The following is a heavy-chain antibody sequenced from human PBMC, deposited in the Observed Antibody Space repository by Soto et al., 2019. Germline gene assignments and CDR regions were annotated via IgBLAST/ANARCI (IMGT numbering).Heavy chain of an antibody. V-gene: IGHV3-7*01. CDR3: ARDLFDY. CDR1: GFTFSNYW. CDR2: INEDGSEK. Sequence: PGGSLRLSCAASGFTFSNYWMNWVRQAPGKGLEWVANINEDGSEKYYVDSAKGRFTISRGNAKNSLYLQMSSLRAEDTAVYYCARDLFDYWGQGTLVTVSS. J-gene: IGHJ4*02.